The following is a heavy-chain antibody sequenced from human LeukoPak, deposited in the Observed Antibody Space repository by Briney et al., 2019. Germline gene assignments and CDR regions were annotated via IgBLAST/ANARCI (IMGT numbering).Heavy chain of an antibody. CDR1: GGSISSGDYH. Sequence: TLSLTCTVSGGSISSGDYHWSWIRQPPGKGLEWIGYIYYSGSTYYNPSLKSRVTISVDTSKNQFSLKLSSVTAADTAVYYCASRMEWSSHIDYWGQGTLVTVSS. CDR3: ASRMEWSSHIDY. J-gene: IGHJ4*02. D-gene: IGHD3-3*01. V-gene: IGHV4-30-4*08. CDR2: IYYSGST.